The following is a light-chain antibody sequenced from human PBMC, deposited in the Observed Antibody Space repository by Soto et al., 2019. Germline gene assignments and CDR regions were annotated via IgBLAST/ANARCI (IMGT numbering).Light chain of an antibody. CDR1: QSVSSY. Sequence: EIVLTQSPATLSLSPVERATLSCRASQSVSSYLAWYQQKPGQAPRLLIYDASNRATGIPARFSGSGSGTDFTLTLSSLAPEDFAVYYCQQRSNWPLTFGGGTKVEIK. CDR2: DAS. CDR3: QQRSNWPLT. J-gene: IGKJ4*01. V-gene: IGKV3-11*01.